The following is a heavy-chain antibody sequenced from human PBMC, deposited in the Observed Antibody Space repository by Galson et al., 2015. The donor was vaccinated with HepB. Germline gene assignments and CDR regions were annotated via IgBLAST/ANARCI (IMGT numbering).Heavy chain of an antibody. D-gene: IGHD2-2*01. CDR2: IIPIFGTT. CDR1: GSTFSSYA. J-gene: IGHJ4*02. Sequence: SVKVSCKASGSTFSSYAISWVRQAPGQGLEWMGGIIPIFGTTNYAQKFQGRVTITADESTSTAYMELSSLRSEDTAVYYCARPRVPAANWGDFDYWGQGTLVTVSS. V-gene: IGHV1-69*13. CDR3: ARPRVPAANWGDFDY.